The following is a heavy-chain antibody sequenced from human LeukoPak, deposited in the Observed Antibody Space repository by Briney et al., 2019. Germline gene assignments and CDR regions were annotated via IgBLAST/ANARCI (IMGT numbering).Heavy chain of an antibody. D-gene: IGHD1-26*01. J-gene: IGHJ4*02. CDR3: ARDQGSGSPLY. CDR1: GGSISSYY. CDR2: IYYSGST. Sequence: SETLSLTCTVSGGSISSYYWSWIRQPPGKGLEWIGYIYYSGSTNYNPSLKSRVTISVDTSKNQFSLKLSSVTAADTAVYYCARDQGSGSPLYWGQGTLVTVSS. V-gene: IGHV4-59*12.